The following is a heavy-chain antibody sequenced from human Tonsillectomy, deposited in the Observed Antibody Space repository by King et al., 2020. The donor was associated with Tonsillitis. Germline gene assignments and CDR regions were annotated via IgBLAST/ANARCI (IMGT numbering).Heavy chain of an antibody. CDR1: GGSISSGGYS. D-gene: IGHD3-3*01. J-gene: IGHJ3*02. CDR3: ARARITIFGVVIKIGAFDI. V-gene: IGHV4-30-2*01. Sequence: QMQLQESGSGLVKPSQTLSLTCAVSGGSISSGGYSWSWIRQPPGKGLEWIGYMYHSGSTYYNPSLKSRVTISVDRSKNQFSLKRTSVTAADTAVYYCARARITIFGVVIKIGAFDIWGQGTMVTVSS. CDR2: MYHSGST.